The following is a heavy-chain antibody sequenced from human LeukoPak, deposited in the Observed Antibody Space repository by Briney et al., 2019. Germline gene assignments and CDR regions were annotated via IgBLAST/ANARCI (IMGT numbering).Heavy chain of an antibody. D-gene: IGHD5-18*01. CDR1: GFTFGDYA. Sequence: PGGSLRLSCTASGFTFGDYAMSWFRQAPGKGLEWVGFIRSKAYGGTAEYAASVKGRFTISRDDSKSIAYLQMNSLKTEDTAVYYCTRRGGYSYGPVRDFDYWGQGTLVTVSS. V-gene: IGHV3-49*03. CDR2: IRSKAYGGTA. CDR3: TRRGGYSYGPVRDFDY. J-gene: IGHJ4*02.